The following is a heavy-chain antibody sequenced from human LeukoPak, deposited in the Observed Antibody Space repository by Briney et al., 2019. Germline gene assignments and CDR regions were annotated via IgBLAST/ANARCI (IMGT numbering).Heavy chain of an antibody. J-gene: IGHJ3*02. V-gene: IGHV7-4-1*02. CDR3: ARRYSYGSDAFDI. D-gene: IGHD5-18*01. CDR2: TNTNTGNP. CDR1: GYTFTSYD. Sequence: ASVKVSCKASGYTFTSYDINWVRQATRQGLEWMGWTNTNTGNPTYAQGFTGRFVFSLDTSVSTAYLQISSLKAEDTAVYYCARRYSYGSDAFDIWGQGTMVTVSS.